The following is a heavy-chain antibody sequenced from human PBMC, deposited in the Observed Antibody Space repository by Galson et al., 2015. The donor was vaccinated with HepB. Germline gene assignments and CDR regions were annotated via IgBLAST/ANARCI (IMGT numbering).Heavy chain of an antibody. CDR2: INAGNGNT. J-gene: IGHJ6*02. D-gene: IGHD6-19*01. Sequence: SVTVSCKASGYTFTSYAMHWVRQAPGQRLEWMGWINAGNGNTKYSQKFQGRVTITRDTSASTAYMELSSLRSEDTAVYYCARVHSGWYYYGMDVWGQGTTVTVSS. CDR1: GYTFTSYA. V-gene: IGHV1-3*01. CDR3: ARVHSGWYYYGMDV.